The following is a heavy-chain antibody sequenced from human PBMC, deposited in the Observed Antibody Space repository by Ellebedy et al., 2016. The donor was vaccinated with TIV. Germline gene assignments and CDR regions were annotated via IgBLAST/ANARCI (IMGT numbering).Heavy chain of an antibody. D-gene: IGHD1-1*01. CDR3: SSWKY. CDR1: GFIVSSNY. Sequence: GESLKISCAASGFIVSSNYMNWVRQAPGKGLEWVANINQDASRKYYLDSVKGRFTVSRDNAKNSLYLQMNSLRAEDTAVYYCSSWKYWGQGALVTVSS. CDR2: INQDASRK. V-gene: IGHV3-7*01. J-gene: IGHJ4*02.